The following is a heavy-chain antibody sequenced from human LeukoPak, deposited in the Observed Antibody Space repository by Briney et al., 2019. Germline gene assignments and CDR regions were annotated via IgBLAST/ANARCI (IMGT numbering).Heavy chain of an antibody. V-gene: IGHV4-34*01. CDR1: GGSFSGYY. D-gene: IGHD6-6*01. J-gene: IGHJ5*02. Sequence: KPSETLSLTCAVYGGSFSGYYWSWIRQPPGKGLEWIGEINHSGSTNYNPSLKSRVTISVDTSKNQFSLKLRSVTAADTAVYYCARELWDSSSPRAFDPWGQGTLVTVSS. CDR2: INHSGST. CDR3: ARELWDSSSPRAFDP.